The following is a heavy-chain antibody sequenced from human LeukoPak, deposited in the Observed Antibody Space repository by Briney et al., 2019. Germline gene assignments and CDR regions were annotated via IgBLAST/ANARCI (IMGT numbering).Heavy chain of an antibody. CDR3: AKGIAARRYAFDI. Sequence: HPGGSLRLSCAASGFIFSSYSMSWVRQAPGKGLEWVSAISGSGGSTYYADSVKGRSTISRDNSKNTLYLQMNSLRAEDTAVYYCAKGIAARRYAFDIWGQGTMVTVSS. D-gene: IGHD6-6*01. J-gene: IGHJ3*02. CDR1: GFIFSSYS. V-gene: IGHV3-23*01. CDR2: ISGSGGST.